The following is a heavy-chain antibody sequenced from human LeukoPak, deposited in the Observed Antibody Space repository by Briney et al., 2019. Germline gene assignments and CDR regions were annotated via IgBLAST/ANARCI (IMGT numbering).Heavy chain of an antibody. D-gene: IGHD3-10*01. CDR2: IYYSGSS. V-gene: IGHV4-59*08. CDR3: ARQASVVRGILYYYYGMDV. CDR1: GGSITSDY. J-gene: IGHJ6*02. Sequence: PSETLSLTCIVSGGSITSDYWSWIRQPPGKGLEWIGYIYYSGSSDYNPSLRSRVTISVDTPKNQFSLKLTSVTAADTAAYYCARQASVVRGILYYYYGMDVWGQGTTVTVSS.